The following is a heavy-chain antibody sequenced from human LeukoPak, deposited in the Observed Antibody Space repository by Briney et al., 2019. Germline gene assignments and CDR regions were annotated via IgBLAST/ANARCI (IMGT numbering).Heavy chain of an antibody. CDR3: ARRRDGYKGFDY. J-gene: IGHJ4*01. CDR1: GASISTYY. D-gene: IGHD5-24*01. V-gene: IGHV4-59*01. CDR2: IYYSGST. Sequence: SETLSLTCTVSGASISTYYCSWIRLSPGKGLEWIGYIYYSGSTNYNPSLKSRVTISVDTSKNQFSLKLSSVTAADTAVYYCARRRDGYKGFDYWGHGTLVTVSS.